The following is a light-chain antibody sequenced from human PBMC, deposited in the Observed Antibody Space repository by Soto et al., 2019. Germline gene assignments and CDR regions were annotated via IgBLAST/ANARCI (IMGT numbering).Light chain of an antibody. CDR3: QQYNTFSPYT. Sequence: DIQMTQSPSTLSASVGDRVTLTCRASQSVSDWLAWYQQKPGKAPKLLIYKGSNLESGVPSRFSGSGSGTEFTLTIRSLQPDDSATYYYQQYNTFSPYTFGQGTKLEIK. V-gene: IGKV1-5*03. J-gene: IGKJ2*01. CDR2: KGS. CDR1: QSVSDW.